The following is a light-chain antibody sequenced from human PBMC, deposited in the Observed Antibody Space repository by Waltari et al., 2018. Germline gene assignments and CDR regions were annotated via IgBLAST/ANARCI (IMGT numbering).Light chain of an antibody. V-gene: IGKV3-20*01. CDR3: QQYGSSPLT. CDR2: GAS. Sequence: EIVLTQPPGTLYLSPGERATLSCRASQSVSSSYLAWYQQKPGQAPRLLIYGASSRATGIPDRFSGSGSATDFTLTITRLQPEDFAMYYCQQYGSSPLTFGGGTKVEIK. CDR1: QSVSSSY. J-gene: IGKJ4*02.